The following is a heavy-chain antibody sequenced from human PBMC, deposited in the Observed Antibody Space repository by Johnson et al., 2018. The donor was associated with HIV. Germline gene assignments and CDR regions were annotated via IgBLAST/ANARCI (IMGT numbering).Heavy chain of an antibody. V-gene: IGHV3-30-3*01. Sequence: VQLVESGGGVVQPGRSLRLSCAASGFTFTSYTIHWVRQAPGKGLEWVALISSDGTNKYYADSVKGRFTISRDNAKNTLYLQMNSLRAEDTAVYYCVRGGYYYDQAGAFDIWGQGTMVTVSS. CDR1: GFTFTSYT. CDR2: ISSDGTNK. CDR3: VRGGYYYDQAGAFDI. J-gene: IGHJ3*02. D-gene: IGHD3-22*01.